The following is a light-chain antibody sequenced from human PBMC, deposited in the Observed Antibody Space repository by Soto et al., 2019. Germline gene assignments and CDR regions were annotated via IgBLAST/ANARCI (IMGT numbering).Light chain of an antibody. V-gene: IGKV3-15*01. CDR1: QSVSSN. CDR3: QKYNNWPPWT. Sequence: PGERATLSCRASQSVSSNLAWYQQKPGQAPRLLIYGASTRATGIPARFSGSGSGTEFTLTISRLQSEDFAVYYCQKYNNWPPWTFGQGTKVDIK. J-gene: IGKJ1*01. CDR2: GAS.